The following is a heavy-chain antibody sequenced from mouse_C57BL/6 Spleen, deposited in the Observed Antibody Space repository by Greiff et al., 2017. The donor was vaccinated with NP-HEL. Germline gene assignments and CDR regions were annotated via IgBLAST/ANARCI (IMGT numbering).Heavy chain of an antibody. D-gene: IGHD4-1*01. Sequence: QVQLQQPGAELVRPGSSVKLSCKASGYTFTSYWMHWVKQRPIQGLEWIGNIDPSDSETHYNQKFKDKATLTVDKSSSTAYMQLSSLTSEDSAVYYCASLTGTDAMDYWGQGTSVTVSS. CDR2: IDPSDSET. CDR3: ASLTGTDAMDY. CDR1: GYTFTSYW. J-gene: IGHJ4*01. V-gene: IGHV1-52*01.